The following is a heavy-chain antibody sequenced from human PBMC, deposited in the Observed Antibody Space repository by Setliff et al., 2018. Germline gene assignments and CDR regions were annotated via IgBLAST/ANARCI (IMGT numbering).Heavy chain of an antibody. CDR2: INPNSGVA. J-gene: IGHJ5*02. Sequence: GASVKVSCKVSGNSFTGHFLHWMRLAPGQGLEWMGWINPNSGVANYARRFEGRVTMTSDTSISTVYMEVNSLRSDDTAVYFCARDSASCDSTSCYWAVNWFDPWGQGTLVTVSS. D-gene: IGHD2-2*01. V-gene: IGHV1-2*02. CDR1: GNSFTGHF. CDR3: ARDSASCDSTSCYWAVNWFDP.